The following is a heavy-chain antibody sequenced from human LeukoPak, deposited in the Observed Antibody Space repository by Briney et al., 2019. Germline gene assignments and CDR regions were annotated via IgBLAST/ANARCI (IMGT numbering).Heavy chain of an antibody. CDR2: INAGNGNT. Sequence: GASVKVSCKASGYTFTSYAMHWVRQAPGQRLEWMGWINAGNGNTKYSQEFQGRVTITRDTSASTAYMELSSLRSEDMAVYYCARADSLLRSDIVVVTAALDYWGQGTLVTVSS. J-gene: IGHJ4*02. D-gene: IGHD2-21*02. CDR3: ARADSLLRSDIVVVTAALDY. V-gene: IGHV1-3*03. CDR1: GYTFTSYA.